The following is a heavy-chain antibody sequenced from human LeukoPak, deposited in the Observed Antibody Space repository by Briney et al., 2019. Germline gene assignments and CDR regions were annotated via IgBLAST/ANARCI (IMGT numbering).Heavy chain of an antibody. Sequence: SETLSLTCAVYGGSFSDYYWSWIRQPPGKGLEWIGEINHSGSTNYNPSLKSRVTISVDTSKNQFSLKLSSVTAADTAVYYCARGVLTIFGVVIKDDAFDIWGQGTMVTVSS. CDR1: GGSFSDYY. V-gene: IGHV4-34*01. J-gene: IGHJ3*02. D-gene: IGHD3-3*01. CDR3: ARGVLTIFGVVIKDDAFDI. CDR2: INHSGST.